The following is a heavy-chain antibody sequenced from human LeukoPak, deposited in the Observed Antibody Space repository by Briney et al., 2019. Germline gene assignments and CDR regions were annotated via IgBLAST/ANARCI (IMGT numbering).Heavy chain of an antibody. CDR2: TGTKANSYTT. J-gene: IGHJ4*02. Sequence: GGSLRLSCAASGFSFSDHYMDWVRQAPGKGLEWVGRTGTKANSYTTEYAASVKGRFTISRDDSKNSLYLQMNSLKIEDTAVYYCARTSYSGNFYDYWGQGTLVTVSS. D-gene: IGHD1-26*01. CDR3: ARTSYSGNFYDY. CDR1: GFSFSDHY. V-gene: IGHV3-72*01.